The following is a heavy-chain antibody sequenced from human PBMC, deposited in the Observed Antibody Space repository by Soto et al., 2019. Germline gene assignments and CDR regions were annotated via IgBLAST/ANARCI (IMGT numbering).Heavy chain of an antibody. CDR3: AKDDIYDFWSGYYKGFDY. CDR1: GFTFSSYA. V-gene: IGHV3-23*01. J-gene: IGHJ4*02. Sequence: SLRLSCAASGFTFSSYAMSWVRQAPGKGLEWVSAISGSGGSTYYADSVKGRFTISRDNSKNTLYLQMNSLRAEDTAVYYCAKDDIYDFWSGYYKGFDYWGQGTLVTVSS. CDR2: ISGSGGST. D-gene: IGHD3-3*01.